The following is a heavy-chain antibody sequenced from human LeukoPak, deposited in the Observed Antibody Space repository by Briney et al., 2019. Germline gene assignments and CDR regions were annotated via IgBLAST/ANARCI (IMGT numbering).Heavy chain of an antibody. D-gene: IGHD5-18*01. V-gene: IGHV3-7*01. CDR3: ARLRIYSYDAFDI. Sequence: PGGSLRLSCAASGFTFSSYWMSWVRQAPGEGLEWVANINQDGSEKYYVDSVKGRFTISRDNAENSLYLQMNSLRVEDTAMYYCARLRIYSYDAFDIWGQGTMVTVSS. J-gene: IGHJ3*02. CDR2: INQDGSEK. CDR1: GFTFSSYW.